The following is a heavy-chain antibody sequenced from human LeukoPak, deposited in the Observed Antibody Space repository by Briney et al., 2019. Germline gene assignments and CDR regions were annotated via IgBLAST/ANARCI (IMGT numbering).Heavy chain of an antibody. Sequence: PGGSLRLSCAASGFTLSNYGMHWARQAPGKGLEWVAGISNDGNNKYYGDSVKGRFTISRDNSKNTLYLQMNSLRAEDTAVYYCAGGHYFFGYCGQGTLVTVSS. J-gene: IGHJ4*02. V-gene: IGHV3-30*03. CDR2: ISNDGNNK. D-gene: IGHD2-21*01. CDR1: GFTLSNYG. CDR3: AGGHYFFGY.